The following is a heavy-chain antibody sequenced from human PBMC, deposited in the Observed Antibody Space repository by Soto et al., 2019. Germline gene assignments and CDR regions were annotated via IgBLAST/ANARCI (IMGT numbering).Heavy chain of an antibody. CDR3: ARDLKKSYYSDYYCGMDV. J-gene: IGHJ6*02. CDR1: GGTFSSYA. CDR2: IIPIFGTA. V-gene: IGHV1-69*01. Sequence: QVQLVQSGAEVKKPGSSVKVSCKASGGTFSSYAISWVRQAPGHGLEWMGGIIPIFGTANYAQKFQGRVTITADESTSTAYMELSSLRSEDTAVYYCARDLKKSYYSDYYCGMDVWGQGTTVTVSS. D-gene: IGHD3-22*01.